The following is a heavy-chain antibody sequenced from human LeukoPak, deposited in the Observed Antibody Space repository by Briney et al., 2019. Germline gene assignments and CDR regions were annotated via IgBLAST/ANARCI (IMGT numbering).Heavy chain of an antibody. D-gene: IGHD2-2*01. Sequence: PSETLSLTCTVSGASISSGSYYWSWIRQPPGKGLEWIGYIYYSGSTNYNPSLKSRVTISVDTPKNQFSLKLSSVSAADTAVYYCARAVRDRKYGYAFDIWGQGTMVTVSS. CDR1: GASISSGSYY. J-gene: IGHJ3*02. V-gene: IGHV4-61*01. CDR3: ARAVRDRKYGYAFDI. CDR2: IYYSGST.